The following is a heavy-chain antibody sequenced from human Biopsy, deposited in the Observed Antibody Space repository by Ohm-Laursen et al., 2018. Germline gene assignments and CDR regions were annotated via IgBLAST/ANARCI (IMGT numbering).Heavy chain of an antibody. Sequence: LRLSCTASGFNLGDYAMHWVRQVPGKGLEWVSGIKWNSGKIDYADSVKGRFTISRDNAKNSLYLHMNSLRTEDSAFCYCARDTGTMVRGVLYQWGQGTQVTVSS. V-gene: IGHV3-9*01. CDR1: GFNLGDYA. J-gene: IGHJ4*02. CDR2: IKWNSGKI. CDR3: ARDTGTMVRGVLYQ. D-gene: IGHD3-10*01.